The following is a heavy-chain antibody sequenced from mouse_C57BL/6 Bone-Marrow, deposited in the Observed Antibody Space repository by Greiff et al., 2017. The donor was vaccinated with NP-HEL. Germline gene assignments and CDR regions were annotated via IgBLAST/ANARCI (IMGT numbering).Heavy chain of an antibody. CDR2: ISDGGSYT. D-gene: IGHD1-1*01. CDR1: GFTFSSYA. Sequence: EVKVEESGGGLVKPGGSLELSCAASGFTFSSYAMSWVRQTPEKRLEWVATISDGGSYTYYPDNVKGRFTISRDNAKNNLYLQMSHLKSEDTAMYYCARGNHYYGSPLFDYWGQGTTLTVSS. CDR3: ARGNHYYGSPLFDY. V-gene: IGHV5-4*03. J-gene: IGHJ2*01.